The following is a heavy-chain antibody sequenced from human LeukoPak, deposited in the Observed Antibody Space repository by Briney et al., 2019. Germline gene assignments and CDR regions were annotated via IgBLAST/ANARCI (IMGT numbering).Heavy chain of an antibody. CDR3: ARHPDYYDSSGYYYSYFQH. CDR2: IYPGDSDT. Sequence: GESLKISFKGSGYSFTSYWIGWVRQMPGKGLEWMGIIYPGDSDTRYSPSFQGQVTISADKSISTAYLQWSSLKASDTAVYYCARHPDYYDSSGYYYSYFQHWGQGTLVTVSS. D-gene: IGHD3-22*01. CDR1: GYSFTSYW. J-gene: IGHJ1*01. V-gene: IGHV5-51*01.